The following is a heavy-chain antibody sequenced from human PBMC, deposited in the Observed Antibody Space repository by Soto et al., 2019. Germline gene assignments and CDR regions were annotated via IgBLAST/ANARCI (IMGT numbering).Heavy chain of an antibody. J-gene: IGHJ1*01. CDR3: ARWGTTGGLDV. V-gene: IGHV3-30*12. CDR2: TSYDGSAK. CDR1: GFTFRSYV. Sequence: QVQLVESGGGVVQPGTSLRVSCVGSGFTFRSYVIHWVRQAPGKWLEWVSLTSYDGSAKYYDDSVRGRFTISRDNSRNTVDLQMDRLRLEDTALYYCARWGTTGGLDVWGQGNLVSVS. D-gene: IGHD3-16*01.